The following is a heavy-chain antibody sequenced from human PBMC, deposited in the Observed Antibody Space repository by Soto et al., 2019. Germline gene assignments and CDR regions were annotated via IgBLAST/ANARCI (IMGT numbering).Heavy chain of an antibody. Sequence: QVQLQESGPGLVKPSQTLSLICTVSVASLSTDNYFWSWLRQPPGQVMEWLGYISNRGTPYYNPSRKGRVTLSLDTSKNRWSLDMYSVTAADTAVYYCARGGNLGARSDAFYIWGQGTRVTGSS. V-gene: IGHV4-30-4*01. CDR3: ARGGNLGARSDAFYI. CDR2: ISNRGTP. J-gene: IGHJ3*02. CDR1: VASLSTDNYF. D-gene: IGHD3-16*01.